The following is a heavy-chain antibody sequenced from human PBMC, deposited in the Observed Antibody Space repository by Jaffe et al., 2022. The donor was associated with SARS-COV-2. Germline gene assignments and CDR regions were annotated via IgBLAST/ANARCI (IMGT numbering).Heavy chain of an antibody. CDR2: ISWNSGSI. Sequence: EVQLVESGGGLVQPGRSLRLSCAASGFTFDDYAMHWVRQAPGKGLEWVSGISWNSGSIGYADSVKGRFTISRDNAKNSLYLQMNSLRAEDTALYYCAKDTYGDTLPGVFQHWGQGTLVTVSS. CDR3: AKDTYGDTLPGVFQH. CDR1: GFTFDDYA. V-gene: IGHV3-9*01. D-gene: IGHD4-17*01. J-gene: IGHJ1*01.